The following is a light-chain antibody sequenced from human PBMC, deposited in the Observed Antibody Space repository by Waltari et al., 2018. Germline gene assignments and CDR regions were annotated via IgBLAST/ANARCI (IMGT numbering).Light chain of an antibody. CDR2: DVT. J-gene: IGLJ2*01. V-gene: IGLV2-14*03. CDR3: SSFTSSTTGI. Sequence: SALTQPDSVSGSPGQSITISCSGLRSDSGGYNYFSWYQQHPGEAPKVIIYDVTNRPSGVSNRFSGSKSGSSASLTISGLQPEDEADYYCSSFTSSTTGIFGGGTKLTVL. CDR1: RSDSGGYNY.